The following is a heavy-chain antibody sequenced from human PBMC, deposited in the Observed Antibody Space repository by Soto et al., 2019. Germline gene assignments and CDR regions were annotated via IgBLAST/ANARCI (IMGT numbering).Heavy chain of an antibody. CDR2: IFYSGTT. D-gene: IGHD1-7*01. CDR3: ARQTGTTDRCLDY. V-gene: IGHV4-59*08. CDR1: CVTISGYY. J-gene: IGHJ4*02. Sequence: SETLPLTCTVSCVTISGYYWNWIRQPPGKGLEWIGYIFYSGTTYYNPSLKSRVTISIDTSKNQFSLNLSSVTAADTAVYYCARQTGTTDRCLDYWGQGTLVTAPQ.